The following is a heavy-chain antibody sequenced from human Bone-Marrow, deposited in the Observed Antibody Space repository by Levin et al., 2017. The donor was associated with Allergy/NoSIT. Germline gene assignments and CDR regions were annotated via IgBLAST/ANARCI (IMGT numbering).Heavy chain of an antibody. J-gene: IGHJ6*02. V-gene: IGHV1-69*10. CDR1: GGSFNTFG. D-gene: IGHD2/OR15-2a*01. Sequence: ASVKVSCKASGGSFNTFGVNWVRQAPGQGLEWMGGIIPLFGVPHYAQRFQGRVSITADKSTNTVYIELTSLRSEDTAVYYCAMPYGIYDMDVWGHGTTVLVSS. CDR2: IIPLFGVP. CDR3: AMPYGIYDMDV.